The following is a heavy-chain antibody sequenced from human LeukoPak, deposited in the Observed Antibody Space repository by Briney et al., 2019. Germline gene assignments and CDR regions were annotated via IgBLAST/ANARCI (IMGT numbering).Heavy chain of an antibody. CDR2: IYHSGST. J-gene: IGHJ4*02. CDR1: GYSISSGYY. Sequence: SETLSLTCTVSGYSISSGYYWGWIRQPPGKGLEWIGSIYHSGSTYYNPPLKSRVTISVDTSKNQFSLKLSSVTAADTAVYYCARDYGSNWGQGTLVTVSS. CDR3: ARDYGSN. D-gene: IGHD1-26*01. V-gene: IGHV4-38-2*02.